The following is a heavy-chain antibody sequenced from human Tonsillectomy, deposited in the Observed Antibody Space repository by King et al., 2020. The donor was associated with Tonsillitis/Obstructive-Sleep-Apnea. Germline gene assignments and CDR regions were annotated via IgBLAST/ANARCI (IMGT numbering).Heavy chain of an antibody. J-gene: IGHJ6*02. Sequence: LQLQESGPGLVKPSETLSLTCTVSGGSISSSSYYWGWIRQPPGKGLEWIGSIYYSGSTYYNPSLKSRVTISVDTSKNQFSLKLSSVTAADTAVYYCARQRGGWGYYYYYYGMDVWGQGTTVTVSS. CDR3: ARQRGGWGYYYYYYGMDV. V-gene: IGHV4-39*01. CDR2: IYYSGST. CDR1: GGSISSSSYY. D-gene: IGHD3-16*01.